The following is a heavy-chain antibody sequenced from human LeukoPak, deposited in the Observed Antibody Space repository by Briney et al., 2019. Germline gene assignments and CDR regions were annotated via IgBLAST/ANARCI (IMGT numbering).Heavy chain of an antibody. D-gene: IGHD6-19*01. CDR3: AKGPYSSGWYDY. J-gene: IGHJ4*02. V-gene: IGHV3-33*06. CDR2: IGYDGSNK. CDR1: GFTFSSYG. Sequence: GGSLRLSCAASGFTFSSYGMHWVRQAPGKGQEWVAVIGYDGSNKYYADSVKGRFTISRDNSKNTLYLQMNSLRAEDTAVYYCAKGPYSSGWYDYWGQGTLVTVSS.